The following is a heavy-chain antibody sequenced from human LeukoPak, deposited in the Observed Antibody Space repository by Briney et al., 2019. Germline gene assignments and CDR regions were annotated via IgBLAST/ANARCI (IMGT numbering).Heavy chain of an antibody. J-gene: IGHJ4*02. CDR1: GFTFSSYG. CDR2: IWYDGSNK. D-gene: IGHD3-10*01. V-gene: IGHV3-33*06. Sequence: PGGSLRLSCAASGFTFSSYGMHWVRQAPGKGLEWVAVIWYDGSNKYYADSVKGRFTISRDNSKNTLYLQMNSLRAEDTAVYYCVKPNYGSTFFDYWGQGTLVTVSS. CDR3: VKPNYGSTFFDY.